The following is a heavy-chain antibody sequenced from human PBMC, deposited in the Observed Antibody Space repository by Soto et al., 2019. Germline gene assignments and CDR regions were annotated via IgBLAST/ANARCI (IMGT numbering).Heavy chain of an antibody. CDR2: IYYSGST. D-gene: IGHD6-13*01. V-gene: IGHV4-61*01. CDR3: ARENVSSSWYYFDY. CDR1: GGSVSSGSYY. J-gene: IGHJ4*02. Sequence: SETLSLTCTVSGGSVSSGSYYWSWIRQPPGKGLEWIGYIYYSGSTNYNPSLKSRVTIAVDTSKNQFSLKLSSVTAADTSVYYFARENVSSSWYYFDYWGQGTLVTVSS.